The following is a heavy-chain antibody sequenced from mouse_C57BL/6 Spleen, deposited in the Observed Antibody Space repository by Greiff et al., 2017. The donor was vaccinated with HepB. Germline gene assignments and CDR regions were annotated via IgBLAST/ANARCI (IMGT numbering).Heavy chain of an antibody. Sequence: EVKLQESGPGLVKPSQSLSLTCSVTGYSITSGYYWNWIRQFPGNKLEWMGYISYDGSNNYNPSLKNRISITRDTSKNQFFLKLNSVTTEDTATYYCARGGLDAWFAYWGQGTLVTVSA. CDR3: ARGGLDAWFAY. D-gene: IGHD2-4*01. V-gene: IGHV3-6*01. CDR2: ISYDGSN. J-gene: IGHJ3*01. CDR1: GYSITSGYY.